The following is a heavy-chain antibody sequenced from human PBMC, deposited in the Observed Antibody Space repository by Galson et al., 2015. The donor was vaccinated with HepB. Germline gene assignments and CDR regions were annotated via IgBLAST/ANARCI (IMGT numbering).Heavy chain of an antibody. J-gene: IGHJ3*02. Sequence: SLRLSCAASGFIFSDYYMCWIRQAPGKGLEWVSYITSGTTIYYADSVKGQFTISRDNAKNSLYLQMNSLRAEDTAIYYCARPLGEHSSNLGAFDIWGQGTMVTVSS. V-gene: IGHV3-11*01. CDR1: GFIFSDYY. CDR2: ITSGTTI. D-gene: IGHD4-11*01. CDR3: ARPLGEHSSNLGAFDI.